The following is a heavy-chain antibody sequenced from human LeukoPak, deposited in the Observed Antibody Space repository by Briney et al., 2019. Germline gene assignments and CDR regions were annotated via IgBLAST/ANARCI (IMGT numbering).Heavy chain of an antibody. D-gene: IGHD2-15*01. J-gene: IGHJ3*02. CDR2: ISYDGSNK. CDR3: CAPSRYCSGGSCYPGAFDI. Sequence: GGSLRLSCAASGFTFSSYGMHWVRQAPGKGLEWVAAISYDGSNKYYADSVKGRFTISRDNSKNTLYLQMNSLRAEDTAVYYCCAPSRYCSGGSCYPGAFDIWGQGTMVTVSS. CDR1: GFTFSSYG. V-gene: IGHV3-30*03.